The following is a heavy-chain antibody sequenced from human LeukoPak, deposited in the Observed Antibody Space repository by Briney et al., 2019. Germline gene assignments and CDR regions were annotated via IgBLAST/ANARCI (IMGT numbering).Heavy chain of an antibody. V-gene: IGHV3-30*18. CDR2: ISYDGSNK. J-gene: IGHJ4*02. CDR1: GFTFSSYG. D-gene: IGHD1-1*01. CDR3: AKDRAAGTTSDTDY. Sequence: GGSLRLSCAASGFTFSSYGMHWVRQAPGKGLEWVAVISYDGSNKYYADSVKGRFTISRDNSKNTLYLQMNSLRAEDTAVYYCAKDRAAGTTSDTDYWGQGTLVTVSS.